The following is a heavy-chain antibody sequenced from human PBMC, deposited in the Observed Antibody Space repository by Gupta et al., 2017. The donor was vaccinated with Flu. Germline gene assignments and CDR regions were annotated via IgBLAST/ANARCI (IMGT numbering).Heavy chain of an antibody. Sequence: QVQLQQWGAGLLKPSETLSLTCAVHGGSCSGSYWSWIRQPPGKVLEWIGEINHSGSTNYNPSLKSRVTISVDTSKNQFSLKLSAVTAADTAVYYGARETGQELDPWGQGTLVTVSS. J-gene: IGHJ5*02. CDR1: GGSCSGSY. D-gene: IGHD1-1*01. CDR2: INHSGST. CDR3: ARETGQELDP. V-gene: IGHV4-34*01.